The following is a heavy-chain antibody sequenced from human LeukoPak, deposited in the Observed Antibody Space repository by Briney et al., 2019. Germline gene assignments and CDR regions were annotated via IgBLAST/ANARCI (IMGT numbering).Heavy chain of an antibody. CDR1: GFTFISYA. Sequence: GGSLRLSCAASGFTFISYAIHWVRQAPGKGLEWVSSISGSGDSTYYADSVKGRFTISRDNSRNTLFLQMNSLRAEDTAVYYCAKEGNSFGFDHWGRGTLVTVSS. CDR3: AKEGNSFGFDH. D-gene: IGHD5-18*01. V-gene: IGHV3-23*01. J-gene: IGHJ4*02. CDR2: ISGSGDST.